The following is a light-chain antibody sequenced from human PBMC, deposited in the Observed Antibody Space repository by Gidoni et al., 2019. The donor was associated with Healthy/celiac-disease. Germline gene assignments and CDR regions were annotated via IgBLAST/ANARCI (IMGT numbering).Light chain of an antibody. CDR1: QSISSY. Sequence: DIQMTQYPSSLSASVGDRVTITCRASQSISSYLNWYQQKPGKAPKLLIYAASSLQSWVPSRFSGSGSGTDFTLTISSLQPEDFATYYCQQSYSTPYTFCQGTKLEIK. V-gene: IGKV1-39*01. J-gene: IGKJ2*01. CDR2: AAS. CDR3: QQSYSTPYT.